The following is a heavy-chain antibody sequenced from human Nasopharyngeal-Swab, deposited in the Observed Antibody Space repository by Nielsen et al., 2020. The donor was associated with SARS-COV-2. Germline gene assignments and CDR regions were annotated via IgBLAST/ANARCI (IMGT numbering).Heavy chain of an antibody. D-gene: IGHD5-24*01. J-gene: IGHJ4*02. V-gene: IGHV1-18*01. Sequence: WVRQAPGQGLEWMGWISAYNGNTNYAQKLQGRVTMTRDTPTSTVYMELSSLRSEDTAVYYRARAFRDGYNYGYWGQGTLVTVSS. CDR2: ISAYNGNT. CDR3: ARAFRDGYNYGY.